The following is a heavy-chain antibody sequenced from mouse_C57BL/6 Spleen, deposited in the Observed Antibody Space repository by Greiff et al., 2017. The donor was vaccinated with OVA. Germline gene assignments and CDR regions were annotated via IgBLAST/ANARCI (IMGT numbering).Heavy chain of an antibody. D-gene: IGHD2-3*01. CDR3: AAIYDGYYFDY. J-gene: IGHJ2*01. CDR1: GYTFTSYG. CDR2: IYPRSGNT. V-gene: IGHV1-81*01. Sequence: QVHVKQSGAELARPGASVKLSCKASGYTFTSYGISWVKQRTGQGLEWIGEIYPRSGNTYYNEKFKGKATLTADKSSSTAYMELRSLTSEDSAVYFCAAIYDGYYFDYWGQGTTLTVSS.